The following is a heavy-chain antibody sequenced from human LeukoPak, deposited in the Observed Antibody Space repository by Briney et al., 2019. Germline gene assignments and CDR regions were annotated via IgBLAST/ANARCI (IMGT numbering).Heavy chain of an antibody. CDR3: ARAFYDILTGYYRGFDY. V-gene: IGHV4-31*03. D-gene: IGHD3-9*01. Sequence: PSETLSLTCTVSGGSISSGGYYWSWIRQHPGKGLEWIGYIHYSGSTYYNPSLKSRVTISVDTSKNQFSLKLSSVTAADTAVYYCARAFYDILTGYYRGFDYWGQGTLVTVSS. CDR2: IHYSGST. J-gene: IGHJ4*02. CDR1: GGSISSGGYY.